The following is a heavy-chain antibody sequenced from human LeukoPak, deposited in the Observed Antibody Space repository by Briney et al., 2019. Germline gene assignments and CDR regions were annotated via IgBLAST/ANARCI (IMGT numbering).Heavy chain of an antibody. CDR2: INPSGGST. CDR1: GYTFTSYY. J-gene: IGHJ6*02. V-gene: IGHV1-46*01. CDR3: ARDPREITMVPGRYYYYGMDV. D-gene: IGHD3-10*01. Sequence: ASVKVSCEASGYTFTSYYMHWVRQAPGQGLEWMGIINPSGGSTSYAQKFQGRVTMTRDTSTSTVYMELSSLRSEDTAVYYCARDPREITMVPGRYYYYGMDVWGQGTTVTVSS.